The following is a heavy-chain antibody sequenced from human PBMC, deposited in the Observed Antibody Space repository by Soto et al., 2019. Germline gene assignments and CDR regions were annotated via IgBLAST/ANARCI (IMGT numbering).Heavy chain of an antibody. CDR2: IIPIFGTA. CDR3: GSLWKYVAGYGLDV. Sequence: SVKVTCKASGGTLLSYASSWLRQPPGQGLEWLGGIIPIFGTAKYEQKFKGRVTITADESKSTAYMELSSLRFEDTAVYYCGSLWKYVAGYGLDVWGQGGTVPVSS. CDR1: GGTLLSYA. J-gene: IGHJ6*02. V-gene: IGHV1-69*13. D-gene: IGHD1-7*01.